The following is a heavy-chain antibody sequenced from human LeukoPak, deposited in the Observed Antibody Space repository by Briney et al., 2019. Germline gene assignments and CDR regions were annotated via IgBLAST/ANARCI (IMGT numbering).Heavy chain of an antibody. Sequence: GSLRLSCAASGFTVSSNYMSWVRQAPGKGLEWVSSISSSSSYIYYADSVKGRFTISRDNAKNSLYLQMNSLRAEDTAVYYCARDDGSGSYTGEDAFDIWGQGTMVTVSS. CDR1: GFTVSSNY. D-gene: IGHD3-10*01. CDR2: ISSSSSYI. CDR3: ARDDGSGSYTGEDAFDI. V-gene: IGHV3-21*01. J-gene: IGHJ3*02.